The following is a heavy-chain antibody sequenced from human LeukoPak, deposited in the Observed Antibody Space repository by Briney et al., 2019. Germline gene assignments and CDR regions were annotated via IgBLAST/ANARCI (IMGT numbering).Heavy chain of an antibody. CDR1: GGSISSYY. Sequence: SETLSLTCTVSGGSISSYYWSWIRQPPGKGLEWIGYIYYSGSTNYNPSLKSRVTISVKTSKNQFSLKLSSVTAADTAVYYCARGVRVVVVAATPPQDAFDIWGQGTMVTVSS. V-gene: IGHV4-59*01. CDR3: ARGVRVVVVAATPPQDAFDI. J-gene: IGHJ3*02. D-gene: IGHD2-15*01. CDR2: IYYSGST.